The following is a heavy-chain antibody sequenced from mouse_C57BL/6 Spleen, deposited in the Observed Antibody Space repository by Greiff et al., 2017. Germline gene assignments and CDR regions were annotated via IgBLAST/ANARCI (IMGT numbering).Heavy chain of an antibody. CDR3: AIERGHYGNYEAY. CDR1: GYTFTSYW. V-gene: IGHV1-64*01. Sequence: QVQLQQPGAELVKPGASVKLSCKASGYTFTSYWMHWVKQRPGQGLEWIGMIHPNSGSTNYNEKFKSKATLTVDKSSSTAYMQLSSLTSEDSAVYYGAIERGHYGNYEAYWGKGTLVTVAA. D-gene: IGHD2-1*01. CDR2: IHPNSGST. J-gene: IGHJ3*01.